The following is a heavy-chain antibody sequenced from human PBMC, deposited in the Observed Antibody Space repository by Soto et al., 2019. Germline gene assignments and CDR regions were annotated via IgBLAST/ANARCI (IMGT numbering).Heavy chain of an antibody. CDR1: GYTFTSYG. CDR2: INAYNGNT. J-gene: IGHJ5*02. Sequence: QVQLVQSGAEVKKPGASVKVSCKASGYTFTSYGISWVRQAPGQGLEWMGWINAYNGNTNYAQKHQGRVTMTPDTPTSTAYMELRSLRSGDTAVYHCARVLPPFAPWGQGTLVTVSS. CDR3: ARVLPPFAP. V-gene: IGHV1-18*01.